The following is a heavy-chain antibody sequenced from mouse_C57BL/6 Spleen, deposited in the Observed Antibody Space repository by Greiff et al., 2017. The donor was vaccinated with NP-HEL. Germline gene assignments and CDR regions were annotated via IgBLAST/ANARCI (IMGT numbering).Heavy chain of an antibody. D-gene: IGHD2-10*01. CDR1: GFNIKNTY. V-gene: IGHV14-3*01. J-gene: IGHJ3*01. CDR3: ARSAYYGNWFAY. Sequence: EVQGVESVAELVRPGASVKLSCTASGFNIKNTYMHWVKQRPEQGLEWIGRIDPANGNTKYAPKFQGKATITADTSSNTAYLQLSSLTSEDTAIYYCARSAYYGNWFAYWGQGTLVTVSA. CDR2: IDPANGNT.